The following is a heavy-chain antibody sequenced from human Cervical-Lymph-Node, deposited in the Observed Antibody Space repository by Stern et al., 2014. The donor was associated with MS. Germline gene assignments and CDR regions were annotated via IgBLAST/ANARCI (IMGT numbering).Heavy chain of an antibody. D-gene: IGHD2-8*01. V-gene: IGHV7-4-1*02. Sequence: QVQLVESGSELKKPGASVKVSCKASGFTFSTYAMSWVRQAPGQGLEWMGWINTNTGNPTYAQGFTGRLVFSLDTSVTTAYLQISSLKAEDTAVYYCARRTRCTNGVCYNAFDVWGQGTMVTVSS. CDR1: GFTFSTYA. CDR2: INTNTGNP. J-gene: IGHJ3*01. CDR3: ARRTRCTNGVCYNAFDV.